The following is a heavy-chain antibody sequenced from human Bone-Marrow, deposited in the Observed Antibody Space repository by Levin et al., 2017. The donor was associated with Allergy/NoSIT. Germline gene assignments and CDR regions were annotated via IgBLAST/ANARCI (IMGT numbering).Heavy chain of an antibody. CDR2: ISSTSSTI. V-gene: IGHV3-48*01. CDR3: AKAGTTVMLDYSYLDV. D-gene: IGHD4-17*01. J-gene: IGHJ6*03. Sequence: LSLTCAASGFTFSSYSMNWVRQAPGKGLEWVSYISSTSSTIYYADSVKGRFAISREYSKNTLFLQMNSLRVEDTARYYCAKAGTTVMLDYSYLDVWGEGTAVTVSS. CDR1: GFTFSSYS.